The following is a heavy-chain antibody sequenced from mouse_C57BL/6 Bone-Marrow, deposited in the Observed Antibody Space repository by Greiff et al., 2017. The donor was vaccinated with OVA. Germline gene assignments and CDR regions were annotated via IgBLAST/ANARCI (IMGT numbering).Heavy chain of an antibody. Sequence: QQSCKASGYTFTSYWMQWVKQRPGQGLEWIGEIDPSDSYTNYNQKFKGQATLTVDTSSSTAYMQLSSLTSEDSAVYYCARWESLDYWGQGTTLTVSA. V-gene: IGHV1-50*01. CDR1: GYTFTSYW. J-gene: IGHJ2*01. CDR3: ARWESLDY. D-gene: IGHD4-1*01. CDR2: IDPSDSYT.